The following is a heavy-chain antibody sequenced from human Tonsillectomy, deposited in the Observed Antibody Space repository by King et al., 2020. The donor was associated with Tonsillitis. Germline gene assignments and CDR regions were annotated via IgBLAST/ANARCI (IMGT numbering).Heavy chain of an antibody. D-gene: IGHD1-7*01. CDR2: ISGTGGST. V-gene: IGHV3-23*04. J-gene: IGHJ3*02. CDR3: AKETNNWNYVQALDI. Sequence: VQLVESGGGVVQPGGSLRLSCAASGFTFSSYAMSWVRQAPGKGLEWVSAISGTGGSTYDADFVKGRFIISRDNSRNTLYLQMNSLRAEDTAVYYCAKETNNWNYVQALDIWGQGTMVTVSS. CDR1: GFTFSSYA.